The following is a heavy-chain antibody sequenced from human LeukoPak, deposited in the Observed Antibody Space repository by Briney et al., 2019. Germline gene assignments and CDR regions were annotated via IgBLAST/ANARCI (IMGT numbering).Heavy chain of an antibody. J-gene: IGHJ4*02. V-gene: IGHV1-2*06. Sequence: ASVKVSCKASGYSLSDYYMHWVRQAPGQGLEWVGRIHPNSDSTNCAQNFQGRVTMTRDTSISTAYMELTRLRYDDTAVYYCARPHSSSFYVVDYWGQGTLVTVSS. CDR1: GYSLSDYY. D-gene: IGHD6-13*01. CDR2: IHPNSDST. CDR3: ARPHSSSFYVVDY.